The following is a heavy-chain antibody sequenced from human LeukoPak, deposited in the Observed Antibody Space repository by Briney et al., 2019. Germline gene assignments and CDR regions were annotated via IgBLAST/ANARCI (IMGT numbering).Heavy chain of an antibody. CDR3: ARQSTFKAAFDI. Sequence: GGSLRLSCAASGFTFSSYEMNWVRQAPGKGLEWVSYISSSGSTIYYADSVKGRFTISRDNAKNSLYLQMNSLRAEDTAVYYCARQSTFKAAFDIWGQGTMVTVSS. CDR1: GFTFSSYE. V-gene: IGHV3-48*03. D-gene: IGHD6-19*01. J-gene: IGHJ3*02. CDR2: ISSSGSTI.